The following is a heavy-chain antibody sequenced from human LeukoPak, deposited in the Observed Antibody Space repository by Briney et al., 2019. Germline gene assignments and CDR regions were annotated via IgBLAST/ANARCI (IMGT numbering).Heavy chain of an antibody. CDR1: GYTFTGYY. D-gene: IGHD3-22*01. V-gene: IGHV1-2*02. J-gene: IGHJ4*02. Sequence: GASVKVSCKASGYTFTGYYMHWVRQAPGQGLEWMGWINPNSGGTNYAQKFQGRVTMTRDTSISTAYMELSRLRSDDTAVYYCARDEVKYYYDSSGYLVDYWGQGTLVTVSS. CDR3: ARDEVKYYYDSSGYLVDY. CDR2: INPNSGGT.